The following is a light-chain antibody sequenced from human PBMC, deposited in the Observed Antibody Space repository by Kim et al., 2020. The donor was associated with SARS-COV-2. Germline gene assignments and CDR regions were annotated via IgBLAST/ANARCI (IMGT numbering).Light chain of an antibody. CDR3: NSRDSSGNHEV. V-gene: IGLV3-19*01. J-gene: IGLJ2*01. CDR1: SLRSYY. CDR2: GKN. Sequence: SSELTHDPAVSVALGQTVRITCQGDSLRSYYASWYQQKPGQAPVLVIYGKNNRPSGIPDRFSGSSSGNTASLTITGAQAEDEADYYCNSRDSSGNHEVFGGGTQVAVL.